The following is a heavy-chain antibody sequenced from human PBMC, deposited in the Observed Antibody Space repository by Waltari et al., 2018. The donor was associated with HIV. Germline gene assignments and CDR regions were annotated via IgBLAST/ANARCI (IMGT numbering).Heavy chain of an antibody. CDR3: ARLGGGHCTATSCPRPFDV. J-gene: IGHJ3*01. CDR1: GYPFSTSW. CDR2: IYPGDSDI. V-gene: IGHV5-51*01. Sequence: EVQLVQSGAEVKRPGESLEISCQGSGYPFSTSWTGGVRQLPGKGLEWMGIIYPGDSDIKYSLYFQGQVRISVYKSVSTVYLQWNFVKASDTAIYYCARLGGGHCTATSCPRPFDVWGQGTMVTVSS. D-gene: IGHD2-8*02.